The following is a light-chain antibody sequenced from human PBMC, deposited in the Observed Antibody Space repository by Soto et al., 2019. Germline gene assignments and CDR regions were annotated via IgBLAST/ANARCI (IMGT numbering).Light chain of an antibody. J-gene: IGLJ3*02. Sequence: QSALTQPASVAGAPGQSITLSCTGTSYDVGAYNYVSWYQQHPGKAPKLMISAVTNPPSGISNRVSGSKSGNTASQTVAGLQAEDEADDYCNSYTIASTWVFGGGTKLTVL. CDR3: NSYTIASTWV. V-gene: IGLV2-14*01. CDR2: AVT. CDR1: SYDVGAYNY.